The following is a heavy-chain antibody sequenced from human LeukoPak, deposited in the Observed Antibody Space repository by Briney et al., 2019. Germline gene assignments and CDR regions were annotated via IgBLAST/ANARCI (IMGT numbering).Heavy chain of an antibody. CDR3: ARELGHDAFDI. CDR2: INPNSGGT. CDR1: GYTFSGYY. Sequence: GASVKVSCKASGYTFSGYYMHWVRQAPGQGLEWMGWINPNSGGTNYAQKFQGRVTMTRDTSISTAYMELSRLRSDDTAVYYCARELGHDAFDIWGQGTMVNVSS. J-gene: IGHJ3*02. D-gene: IGHD1/OR15-1a*01. V-gene: IGHV1-2*02.